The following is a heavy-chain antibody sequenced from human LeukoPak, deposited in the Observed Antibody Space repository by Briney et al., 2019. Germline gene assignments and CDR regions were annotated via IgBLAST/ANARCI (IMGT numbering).Heavy chain of an antibody. D-gene: IGHD3-3*01. CDR3: ASGGPYYDFWSGYYGSGALDY. Sequence: SETLSLTCTVSGYSISRGYSWGWIRQPPGKGLEWIGNIYHSGSTNYSPSLKSRVTISVDTSKNQFSLKLSSVTAADTAVYYCASGGPYYDFWSGYYGSGALDYWGQGTLVTVSS. J-gene: IGHJ4*02. CDR1: GYSISRGYS. V-gene: IGHV4-38-2*02. CDR2: IYHSGST.